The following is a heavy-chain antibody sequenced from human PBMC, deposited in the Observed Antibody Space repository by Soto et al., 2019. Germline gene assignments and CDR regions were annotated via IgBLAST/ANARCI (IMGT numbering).Heavy chain of an antibody. Sequence: PXETLSLTSTVSGVSITAYYWTWIRQPAGKGLEWIGHFYSTENTNYNPSLKSRVTMSVDTSKNQFSLKLRSVTAADTALYYCARNNFGSGTWFDPCGQGTLVTVSS. D-gene: IGHD3-10*01. V-gene: IGHV4-4*07. CDR3: ARNNFGSGTWFDP. J-gene: IGHJ5*02. CDR2: FYSTENT. CDR1: GVSITAYY.